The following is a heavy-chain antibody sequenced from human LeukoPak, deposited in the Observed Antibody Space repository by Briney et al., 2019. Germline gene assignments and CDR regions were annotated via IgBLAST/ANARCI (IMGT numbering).Heavy chain of an antibody. CDR2: IYTTGST. Sequence: PSETLSLTCTVSGGSINNFYWSWIRQPPGKGLEWIGFIYTTGSTNYNSSLKSRVTISVDTSRNQFSLKLTSVTAADTAVYYCARWGLSGDYSYLDYWGQGTLVTVSS. CDR3: ARWGLSGDYSYLDY. V-gene: IGHV4-4*09. D-gene: IGHD1-26*01. J-gene: IGHJ4*02. CDR1: GGSINNFY.